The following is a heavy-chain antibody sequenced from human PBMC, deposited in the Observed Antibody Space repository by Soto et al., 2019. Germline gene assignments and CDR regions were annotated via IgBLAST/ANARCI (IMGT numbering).Heavy chain of an antibody. V-gene: IGHV4-30-2*01. D-gene: IGHD5-18*01. CDR1: GGSISSGGYS. CDR2: IYHIGST. J-gene: IGHJ5*02. Sequence: PSETLSLTCAVSGGSISSGGYSWSWIRQPPGKGLEWIGYIYHIGSTYYNPSLKSRVTISVDRSKNQFSLKLSSVTAADTAVYYCAREETAMVGFFDPCGQGTLVTFSS. CDR3: AREETAMVGFFDP.